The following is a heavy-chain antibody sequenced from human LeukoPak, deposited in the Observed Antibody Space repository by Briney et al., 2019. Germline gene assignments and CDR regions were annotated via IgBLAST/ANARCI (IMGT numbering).Heavy chain of an antibody. CDR2: CRDKANSYTT. CDR1: GFTFTDHS. Sequence: PGGSLRLSCVASGFTFTDHSMYWVRQAPGKGLEWVGRCRDKANSYTTEYAASVKGRFTISRDDSKNSLYLQMNSLETEDTAVYYCARLLGANDWGQGTLVTVSS. CDR3: ARLLGAND. V-gene: IGHV3-72*01. D-gene: IGHD1-26*01. J-gene: IGHJ4*02.